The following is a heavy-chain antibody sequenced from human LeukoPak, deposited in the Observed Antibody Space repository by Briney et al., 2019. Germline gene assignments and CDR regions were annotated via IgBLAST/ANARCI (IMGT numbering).Heavy chain of an antibody. D-gene: IGHD6-19*01. Sequence: KPSETLSLTCTVSGGSISSYYWSWIRQPPGKGLEWIGYIYYSGSTNYNPSLKSRVTISVDTSKNQFSLKLSSVTAADTAVHYCARLTASDSSGVDYWGQGTLVTVSS. J-gene: IGHJ4*02. V-gene: IGHV4-59*08. CDR3: ARLTASDSSGVDY. CDR2: IYYSGST. CDR1: GGSISSYY.